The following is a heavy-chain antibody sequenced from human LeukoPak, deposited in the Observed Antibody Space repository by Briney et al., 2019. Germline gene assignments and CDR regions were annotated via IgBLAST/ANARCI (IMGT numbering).Heavy chain of an antibody. CDR2: INAGNGNT. CDR1: GYTFTSYA. CDR3: ARGLTVTVWFDP. Sequence: ASVKVSCKASGYTFTSYAMHWVRQAPGQRLEWMGWINAGNGNTKYSQKFQGRVTITRDTSASTAYMELSSLRSEDTAMYYCARGLTVTVWFDPWGQGTLVTVSS. D-gene: IGHD4-11*01. V-gene: IGHV1-3*01. J-gene: IGHJ5*02.